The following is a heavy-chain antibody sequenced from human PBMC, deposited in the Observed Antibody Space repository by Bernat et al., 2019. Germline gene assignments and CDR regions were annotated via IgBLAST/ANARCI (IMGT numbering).Heavy chain of an antibody. CDR3: ASTVTTYGTGVYYYYGMDV. CDR2: IYYSGST. Sequence: QVQLQESGPGLVKPSQTLSLTCTVSGGSISSGGYYWSWIRQHPGKGLEWIGYIYYSGSTYYNPSHKSLVTISVDTSKNQFSLKLSYVTAADTAVYYCASTVTTYGTGVYYYYGMDVWGQGTTVTVSS. V-gene: IGHV4-31*01. J-gene: IGHJ6*02. CDR1: GGSISSGGYY. D-gene: IGHD4-11*01.